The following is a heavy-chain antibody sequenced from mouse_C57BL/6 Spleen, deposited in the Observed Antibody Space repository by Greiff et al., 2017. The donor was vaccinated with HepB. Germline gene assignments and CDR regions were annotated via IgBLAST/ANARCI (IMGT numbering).Heavy chain of an antibody. CDR2: ISNGGGST. CDR1: GFTFSDYY. J-gene: IGHJ2*01. Sequence: DVHLVESGGGLVQPGGSLKLSCAASGFTFSDYYMYWVRQTPEKRLEWVAYISNGGGSTYYPDTVKGRFTISRDNAKNTLYLQMSRLKSEDTAMYYCASQTPYGYFDYWGQGTTLTVSS. D-gene: IGHD1-1*02. CDR3: ASQTPYGYFDY. V-gene: IGHV5-12*01.